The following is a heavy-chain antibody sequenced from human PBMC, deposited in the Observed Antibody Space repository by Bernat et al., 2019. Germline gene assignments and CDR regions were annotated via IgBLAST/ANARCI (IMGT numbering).Heavy chain of an antibody. J-gene: IGHJ4*02. CDR1: GFTFSSYA. V-gene: IGHV3-30-3*01. D-gene: IGHD3-22*01. CDR3: AKATDPKDITMINS. Sequence: QVQLVESGGGVVQPGRSLRLSCAASGFTFSSYAMHWVRQAPGKGLEWVAVISYDGSNKYYADSVKGRFTISRDNSKNTLYLQMNSLRAEDTAVYYCAKATDPKDITMINSWGQGTLVIVSS. CDR2: ISYDGSNK.